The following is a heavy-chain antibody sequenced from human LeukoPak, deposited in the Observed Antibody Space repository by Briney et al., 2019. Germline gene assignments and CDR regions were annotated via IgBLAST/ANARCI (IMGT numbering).Heavy chain of an antibody. V-gene: IGHV3-33*08. Sequence: GRSLRLSCAASGFTVSSNYMSWVCQAPGQGLGRVAVIWNDGSNKYYADSVKGRFNISRDNSKNTLYLQMNSLRAEDTAVYYCARDYDFWSGYRYYGMDVWGQGTTVTVSS. J-gene: IGHJ6*02. CDR1: GFTVSSNY. CDR2: IWNDGSNK. CDR3: ARDYDFWSGYRYYGMDV. D-gene: IGHD3-3*01.